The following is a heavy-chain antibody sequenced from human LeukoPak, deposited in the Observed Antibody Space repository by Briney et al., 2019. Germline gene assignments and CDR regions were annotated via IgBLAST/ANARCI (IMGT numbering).Heavy chain of an antibody. CDR3: ARDGSSTTVRGCSSTSCYVGYDY. J-gene: IGHJ4*02. CDR1: GGSFSGYY. Sequence: SETLSLTCAVYGGSFSGYYWSWIRQPPGKGLEWIGEINHSGSTNYNPSLKSRVTISVDTSKNQFSLKLSSVTAADTAVYYCARDGSSTTVRGCSSTSCYVGYDYWGQGTLVTVSS. V-gene: IGHV4-34*01. CDR2: INHSGST. D-gene: IGHD2-2*01.